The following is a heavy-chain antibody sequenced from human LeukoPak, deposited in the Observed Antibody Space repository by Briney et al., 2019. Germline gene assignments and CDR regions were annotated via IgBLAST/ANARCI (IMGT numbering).Heavy chain of an antibody. V-gene: IGHV4-38-2*02. J-gene: IGHJ4*02. Sequence: SETVSLTCTVYVYSISSGYYWGWLRQPPGKGLVWIGSIYHSGSTYYNPSLKSRVTISVDTSKNQFSLKLSSVTAADTAVYYCATLGYTAMMYYWGQGTLVTVSS. CDR1: VYSISSGYY. CDR3: ATLGYTAMMYY. D-gene: IGHD5-18*01. CDR2: IYHSGST.